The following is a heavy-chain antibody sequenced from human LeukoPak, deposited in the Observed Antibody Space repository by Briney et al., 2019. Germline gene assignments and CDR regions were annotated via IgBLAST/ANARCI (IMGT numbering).Heavy chain of an antibody. J-gene: IGHJ5*02. D-gene: IGHD3-10*01. Sequence: SSETLSLTCTVSGGPISSYYWSWIRQPPGKGLEWIGYIYYSGSTNYNPSLKSRVTISVDTSKNQFSLKLISVTAADTAVYYCARGAHYYGSGTDSWGQGTLVTVSS. CDR1: GGPISSYY. CDR3: ARGAHYYGSGTDS. CDR2: IYYSGST. V-gene: IGHV4-59*01.